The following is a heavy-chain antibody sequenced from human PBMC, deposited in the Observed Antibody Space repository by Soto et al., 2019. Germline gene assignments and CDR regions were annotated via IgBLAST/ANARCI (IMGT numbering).Heavy chain of an antibody. CDR3: AKQPLKVPLRFDY. CDR2: ISSSSGST. CDR1: GFTFSTYA. D-gene: IGHD6-25*01. Sequence: PGGSQRLSCAASGFTFSTYAMAWVRQAPGKGLEWVSSISSSSGSTFYADSVKGRFTIPRDNSENTLSLQMNSLRAEDTAVYYCAKQPLKVPLRFDYWGQGTLVTVSS. J-gene: IGHJ4*02. V-gene: IGHV3-23*01.